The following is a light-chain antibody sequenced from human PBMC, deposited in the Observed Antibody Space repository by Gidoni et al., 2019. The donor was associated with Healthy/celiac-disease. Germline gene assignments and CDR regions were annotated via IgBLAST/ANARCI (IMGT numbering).Light chain of an antibody. Sequence: EIVLTQSPGTLSLSPGERATRSCRASQSVSSSYLAWYQQKPGQAPRLLIYGASSRATGIPDRFSGSGSGTDFTITISRLEPEDFAVYYCQQYGSSLRTFGQGTKVEIK. CDR2: GAS. CDR3: QQYGSSLRT. V-gene: IGKV3-20*01. CDR1: QSVSSSY. J-gene: IGKJ1*01.